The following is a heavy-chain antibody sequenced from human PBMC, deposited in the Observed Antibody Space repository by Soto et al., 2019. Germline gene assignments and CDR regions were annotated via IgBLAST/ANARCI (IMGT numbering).Heavy chain of an antibody. CDR2: ITHDGSDK. D-gene: IGHD5-18*01. CDR3: ARDYSSYGPFDY. V-gene: IGHV3-30-3*01. J-gene: IGHJ4*02. Sequence: PGGSLRLSCAASEFTVSSYRISWVRQAPGKGLEWVANITHDGSDKYYADAVKGRFTISRDNPKNTPYLQMNSLSAEDTAVYYCARDYSSYGPFDYWGQGTLVTVSS. CDR1: EFTVSSYR.